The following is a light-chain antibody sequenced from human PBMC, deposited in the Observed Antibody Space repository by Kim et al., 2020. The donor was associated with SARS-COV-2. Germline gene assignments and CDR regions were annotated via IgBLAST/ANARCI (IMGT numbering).Light chain of an antibody. V-gene: IGKV3-11*01. CDR3: QQRSNWLFT. CDR2: DAS. J-gene: IGKJ4*01. Sequence: EIVLTQSPATLSLSPGERATLSCRASQSVSRYLAWYQQKPGQAPRLLIYDASNRATGIPARFSGSGSGTDFTLTISSLEPEDFAVYYCQQRSNWLFTFGGGTKVDIK. CDR1: QSVSRY.